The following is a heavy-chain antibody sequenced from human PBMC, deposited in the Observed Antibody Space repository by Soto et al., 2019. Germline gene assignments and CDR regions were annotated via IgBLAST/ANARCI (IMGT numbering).Heavy chain of an antibody. J-gene: IGHJ4*02. V-gene: IGHV4-59*08. D-gene: IGHD2-15*01. CDR1: GGSISSYY. Sequence: QVQLQESGPGLVKPSETLSLTCTVSGGSISSYYWSWIRQPPGKGLEWIGYIYYSGSTNYNPSLKSRVTISVDTSKNQSSLKLSSVTAADTAVYYCARRHGGTLDYWGQGTLVTVSS. CDR3: ARRHGGTLDY. CDR2: IYYSGST.